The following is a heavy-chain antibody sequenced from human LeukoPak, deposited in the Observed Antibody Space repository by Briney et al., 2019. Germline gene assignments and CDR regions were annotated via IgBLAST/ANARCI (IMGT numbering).Heavy chain of an antibody. D-gene: IGHD6-13*01. J-gene: IGHJ6*02. CDR2: IYSGGST. CDR3: ARRPYSSSWYSENYYYGMDV. V-gene: IGHV3-53*01. CDR1: GFTVSSNY. Sequence: GGSLRLSCAASGFTVSSNYMSWVRQAPGKGLEWVSVIYSGGSTYYADSVKGRFTISRDNSKNTLYLQMNSLRAEDTAVYYCARRPYSSSWYSENYYYGMDVWGQGTTVTVSS.